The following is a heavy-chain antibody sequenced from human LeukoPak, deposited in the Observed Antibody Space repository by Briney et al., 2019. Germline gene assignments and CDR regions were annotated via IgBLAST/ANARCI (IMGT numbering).Heavy chain of an antibody. Sequence: PGGSLRLSCAASGFTFSSYAMSWVRQARGKGLEWVSAISGSGGSTYYADSVKGRFTISRDNSKNTLYLQMNSLRAEDTAVYYCAKEGAVVGATTGADYWGQGTLVTVSS. V-gene: IGHV3-23*01. CDR2: ISGSGGST. CDR3: AKEGAVVGATTGADY. J-gene: IGHJ4*02. CDR1: GFTFSSYA. D-gene: IGHD1-26*01.